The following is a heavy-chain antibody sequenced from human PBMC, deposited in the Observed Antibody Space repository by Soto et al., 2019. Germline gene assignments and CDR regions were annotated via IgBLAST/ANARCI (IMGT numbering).Heavy chain of an antibody. D-gene: IGHD5-12*01. J-gene: IGHJ4*02. V-gene: IGHV1-69*01. CDR3: ARVGARYSGYDLYYFHS. CDR1: GGTFSSYA. Sequence: QVQLVQSGAEVKKPGSSVTVSCKASGGTFSSYAISWVRQAPGQGLEWMGGIIPIFGTANYAQKFQGRVTITADESTSTAYMELSSLRSEDTAVYYCARVGARYSGYDLYYFHSWGQGTLVTVSS. CDR2: IIPIFGTA.